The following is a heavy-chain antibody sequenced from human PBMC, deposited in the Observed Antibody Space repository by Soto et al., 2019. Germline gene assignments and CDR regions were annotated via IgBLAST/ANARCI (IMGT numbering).Heavy chain of an antibody. D-gene: IGHD6-6*01. J-gene: IGHJ6*03. V-gene: IGHV3-23*01. CDR2: ISSTGTST. CDR3: AKWIAARPDYYYYTDV. Sequence: GGSLRLSCAASGFTFNSYAMSWVRQAPGKGLEWVSTISSTGTSTYYADSMKGRFPISRDNSKNTLYLQMNGLRAEDTAVYYCAKWIAARPDYYYYTDVWGKGTTVTVSS. CDR1: GFTFNSYA.